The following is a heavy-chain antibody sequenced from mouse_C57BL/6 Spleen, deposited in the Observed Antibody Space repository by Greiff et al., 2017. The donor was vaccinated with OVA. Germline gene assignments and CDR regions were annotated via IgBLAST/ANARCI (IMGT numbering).Heavy chain of an antibody. CDR1: GFTFNTYA. CDR3: VGDWAEEAWFAY. Sequence: GGGLVQPKGSLKLSCAAPGFTFNTYAMHWVRQAPGKGLEWVARIRSKSSNYATYYADSVKDRFTITRDDSQSMLYLQMNNLKTEDTAMYYCVGDWAEEAWFAYWGQGTLVTVSA. CDR2: IRSKSSNYAT. J-gene: IGHJ3*01. V-gene: IGHV10-3*01.